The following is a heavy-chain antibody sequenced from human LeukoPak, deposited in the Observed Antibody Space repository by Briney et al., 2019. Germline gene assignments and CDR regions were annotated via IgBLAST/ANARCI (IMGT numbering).Heavy chain of an antibody. D-gene: IGHD5-24*01. CDR2: ITTNGRRT. CDR1: GFTFSSSV. J-gene: IGHJ4*02. CDR3: VSSRDGFNSPFDY. V-gene: IGHV3-64D*06. Sequence: PGGSLRLSCSASGFTFSSSVMHWVRQAPGKGLEYVSAITTNGRRTYYADSVKGRFTISRDNSKNTLYLQMSSLRVEDTAVYYRVSSRDGFNSPFDYWGQGTLVTVSS.